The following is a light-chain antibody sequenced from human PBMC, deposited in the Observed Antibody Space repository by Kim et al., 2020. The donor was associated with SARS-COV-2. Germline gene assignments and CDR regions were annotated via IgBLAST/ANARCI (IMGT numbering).Light chain of an antibody. J-gene: IGLJ1*01. CDR1: SSDVGGYNY. CDR3: SSYTSGSTV. Sequence: QSALTQPASVSGSPGQSITISCTGTSSDVGGYNYVSRYQQHPGKAPKLMIYDVTKRPSGVSNRFSGSKSGNTASLTISGLQAEDEADYYCSSYTSGSTVFGTGTKVTVL. CDR2: DVT. V-gene: IGLV2-14*01.